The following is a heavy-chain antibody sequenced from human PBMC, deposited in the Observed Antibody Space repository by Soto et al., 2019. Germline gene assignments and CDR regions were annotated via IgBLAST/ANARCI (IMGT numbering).Heavy chain of an antibody. J-gene: IGHJ3*02. CDR3: AKDNHVYAFDI. Sequence: EVQLVESGGGLVQPGRSLRLSCAASGFTFDDYAMHWVRQAPGKGLEWVSGISWNSGSIGYADSVKGRFTISRDNAKNSLYLQMNSLRAEDTALYYCAKDNHVYAFDIWGQGTMVTVSS. V-gene: IGHV3-9*01. CDR2: ISWNSGSI. CDR1: GFTFDDYA. D-gene: IGHD3-10*02.